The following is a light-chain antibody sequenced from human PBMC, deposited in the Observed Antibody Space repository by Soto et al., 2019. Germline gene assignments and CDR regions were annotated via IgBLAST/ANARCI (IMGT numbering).Light chain of an antibody. V-gene: IGKV3-15*01. J-gene: IGKJ5*01. CDR3: QEYDGAPPVT. CDR2: GAS. Sequence: EIVMTQSPATLSVSPWERATLSCRASQSVSSNLAWYQQKPGQAPRLLIYGASTRATGIPERFSGSGSGTHFTLTITSLEPEDFAVYYCQEYDGAPPVTFGLGTRWRL. CDR1: QSVSSN.